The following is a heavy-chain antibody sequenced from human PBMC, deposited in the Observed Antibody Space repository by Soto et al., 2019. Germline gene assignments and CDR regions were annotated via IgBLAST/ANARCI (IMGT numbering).Heavy chain of an antibody. D-gene: IGHD3-22*01. CDR3: ARAPGPNDSSGYYGHDAFDI. CDR1: GGTFSSYA. J-gene: IGHJ3*02. V-gene: IGHV1-69*13. Sequence: ASVKVSCKASGGTFSSYAISWVRQAPGQGLEWMGGIIPIFGTANYAQKFQGRVTITADESTSTAYMELSSLRSEDTAVYYCARAPGPNDSSGYYGHDAFDIWGQGTMVTVSS. CDR2: IIPIFGTA.